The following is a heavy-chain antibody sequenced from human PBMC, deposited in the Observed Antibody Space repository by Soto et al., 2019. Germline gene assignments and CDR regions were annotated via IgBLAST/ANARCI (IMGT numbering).Heavy chain of an antibody. D-gene: IGHD3-10*01. J-gene: IGHJ6*03. Sequence: PGGSLRLSCAASGFTVSSNYMSWVRQAPGKGLEWVSVIYSGGSTYYADSVKGRFTISRHNSKNTLYLQMNSLRADDTAVYYCARGPPGELLTQKNYYYYYYMDVWGKGTTVTVSS. CDR3: ARGPPGELLTQKNYYYYYYMDV. CDR1: GFTVSSNY. V-gene: IGHV3-53*04. CDR2: IYSGGST.